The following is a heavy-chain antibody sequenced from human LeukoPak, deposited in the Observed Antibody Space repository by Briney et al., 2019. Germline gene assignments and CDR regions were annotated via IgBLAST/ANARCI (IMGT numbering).Heavy chain of an antibody. CDR1: GFTFSSYS. J-gene: IGHJ4*02. Sequence: GGSLRLSCAASGFTFSSYSMNWVRQAPGKGLEWVSSISTSSTYIYYADSVKGRFTISRDNAKNSLYLQMNSLRAEDTAVYYCARDGGPIVGAPPSFDYWGQGTLVTVSS. D-gene: IGHD1-26*01. CDR3: ARDGGPIVGAPPSFDY. V-gene: IGHV3-21*01. CDR2: ISTSSTYI.